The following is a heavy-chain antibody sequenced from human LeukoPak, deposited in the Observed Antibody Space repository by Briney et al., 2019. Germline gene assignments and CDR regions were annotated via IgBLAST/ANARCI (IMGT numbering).Heavy chain of an antibody. Sequence: ASVKISCKVSGYTFTDYYMHGVQQAPGKGLEWMGLVDPEDGETIYAEKFQGRVTITADTSTDTAYMELSSLRSEDTAVYYCATFGGESSSSPLYYFDYWGQGTLVTVSS. CDR1: GYTFTDYY. CDR3: ATFGGESSSSPLYYFDY. J-gene: IGHJ4*02. D-gene: IGHD6-6*01. V-gene: IGHV1-69-2*01. CDR2: VDPEDGET.